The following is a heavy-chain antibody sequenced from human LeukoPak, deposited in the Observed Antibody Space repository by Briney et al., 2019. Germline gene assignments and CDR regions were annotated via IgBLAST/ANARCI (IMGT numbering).Heavy chain of an antibody. CDR3: ARHDDYYDSSGCFDY. D-gene: IGHD3-22*01. CDR2: IYHSWST. J-gene: IGHJ4*02. Sequence: SETLSLTCAVSGYSIRSGYYWGGIRPPPGKGREWIGIIYHSWSTYYTPSLKSRVTISLDTSKHQFSLKLSSVTAADTAVYYCARHDDYYDSSGCFDYWGQGTLVTVSS. V-gene: IGHV4-38-2*01. CDR1: GYSIRSGYY.